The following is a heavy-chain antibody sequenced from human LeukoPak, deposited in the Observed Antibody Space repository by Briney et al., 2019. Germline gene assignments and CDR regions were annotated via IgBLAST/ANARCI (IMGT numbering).Heavy chain of an antibody. D-gene: IGHD2-15*01. CDR2: INPNSGGT. CDR1: GYTFTGYY. CDR3: ARDPLGYCSGGSCYIMGQFDY. J-gene: IGHJ4*02. V-gene: IGHV1-2*02. Sequence: ASVKVSCKASGYTFTGYYMHWVRRAPGQGLEWMGWINPNSGGTNYAQKFQGRVTMTRDTSISTAYMELSRLRSDDTAVYYCARDPLGYCSGGSCYIMGQFDYWGQGTLVTVSS.